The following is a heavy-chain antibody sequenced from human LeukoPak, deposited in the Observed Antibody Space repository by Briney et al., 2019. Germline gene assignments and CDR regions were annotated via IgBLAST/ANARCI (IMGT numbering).Heavy chain of an antibody. CDR2: IIPIFGTA. CDR3: ARGWDYDSGGRPTAYVY. D-gene: IGHD3-22*01. Sequence: ASVKVSCKASGGTFSNYAINWVRQAPGQGLEWMGGIIPIFGTANYAQKLQGRVTIIADKSTSTVYMELNSLKSEDTAVYYCARGWDYDSGGRPTAYVYWGQGTLVTVSS. J-gene: IGHJ4*02. V-gene: IGHV1-69*06. CDR1: GGTFSNYA.